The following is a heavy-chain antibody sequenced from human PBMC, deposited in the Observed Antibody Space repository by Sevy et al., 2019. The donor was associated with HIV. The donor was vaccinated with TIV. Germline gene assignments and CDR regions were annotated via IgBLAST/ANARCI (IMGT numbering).Heavy chain of an antibody. CDR2: ISSSSTYI. D-gene: IGHD3-22*01. CDR1: GFTFSIYT. Sequence: GGSLRLSCAASGFTFSIYTMNWVRQAPGKGLKWVSSISSSSTYIYYADSVRGRFTISRDNAKNSLYLQMHSLRAEDTAVYYCASGSLDSTGYPFDYWGQGTLVTVSS. J-gene: IGHJ4*02. CDR3: ASGSLDSTGYPFDY. V-gene: IGHV3-21*01.